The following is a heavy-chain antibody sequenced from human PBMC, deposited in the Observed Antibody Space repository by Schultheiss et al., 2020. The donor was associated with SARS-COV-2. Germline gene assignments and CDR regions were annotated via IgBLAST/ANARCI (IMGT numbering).Heavy chain of an antibody. D-gene: IGHD4-17*01. CDR1: GGSISSGGYY. J-gene: IGHJ4*02. V-gene: IGHV4-61*08. Sequence: SETLSLTCTVSGGSISSGGYYWSWIRQHPGKGLEWIGYIYYSGSTNYNPSLMSRVTMSVDTSKNQFSLEMTSVTPADTAVYYCARRGDYGDYVDYWGQGTLVTVSS. CDR2: IYYSGST. CDR3: ARRGDYGDYVDY.